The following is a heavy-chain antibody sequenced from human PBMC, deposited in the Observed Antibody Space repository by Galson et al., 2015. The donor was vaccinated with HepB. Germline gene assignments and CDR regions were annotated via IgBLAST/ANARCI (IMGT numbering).Heavy chain of an antibody. Sequence: SLRLSCAASGFTFSSYTMNWVRQAPGKGLEWVSYISSSSSTIYYADSVKGRFTISRDNAKNSLYLQMNSLRDEDTAVYYCARESEYSCGFFDYWGQGTLVTVSS. D-gene: IGHD6-19*01. CDR2: ISSSSSTI. CDR1: GFTFSSYT. J-gene: IGHJ4*02. V-gene: IGHV3-48*02. CDR3: ARESEYSCGFFDY.